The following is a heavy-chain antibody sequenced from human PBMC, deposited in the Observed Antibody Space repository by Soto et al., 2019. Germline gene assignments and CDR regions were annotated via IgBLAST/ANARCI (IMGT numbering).Heavy chain of an antibody. D-gene: IGHD3-3*01. Sequence: GASVKVSCKASGYTFTSYGISWVRQAPGQGLEWMGWISAYNGNTNYAQKLQGRVTMTTDTSTSTAYVELRSLRSDDTAVYYCARDLPNYDFWSGRYYYYGMDVWGQGTTVTVSS. CDR1: GYTFTSYG. J-gene: IGHJ6*02. V-gene: IGHV1-18*01. CDR3: ARDLPNYDFWSGRYYYYGMDV. CDR2: ISAYNGNT.